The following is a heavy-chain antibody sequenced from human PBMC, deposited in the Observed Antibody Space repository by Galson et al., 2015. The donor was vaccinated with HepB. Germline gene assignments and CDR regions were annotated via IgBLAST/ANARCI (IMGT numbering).Heavy chain of an antibody. J-gene: IGHJ4*02. CDR1: GFTFSSYA. Sequence: SLRLSCAASGFTFSSYAMSWVRQAPGKGLEWVSAIASTTYYADSVKGRFTISRDNSKNTLFLQINSLRAENTAVYYCAKDESSGSSLDYWGQGTLVTVSS. D-gene: IGHD1-26*01. CDR2: IASTT. V-gene: IGHV3-23*01. CDR3: AKDESSGSSLDY.